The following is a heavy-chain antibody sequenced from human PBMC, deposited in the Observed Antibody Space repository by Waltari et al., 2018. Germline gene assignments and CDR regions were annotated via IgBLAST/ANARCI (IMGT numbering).Heavy chain of an antibody. V-gene: IGHV3-30*18. CDR3: AKDFWSGYSNDAFDI. J-gene: IGHJ3*02. CDR1: GFTFSSYG. CDR2: IWYDGSNK. Sequence: QVQLVESGGGVVQPVRSLRLSCAASGFTFSSYGMHWVRQAPGKGLEWVAVIWYDGSNKYYADSVKGRFTISRDNSKNTLYLQMNSLRAEDTAMYYCAKDFWSGYSNDAFDIWGQGTMVTVSS. D-gene: IGHD3-3*01.